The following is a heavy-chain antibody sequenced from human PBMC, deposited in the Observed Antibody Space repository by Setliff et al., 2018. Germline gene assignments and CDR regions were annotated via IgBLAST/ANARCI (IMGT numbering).Heavy chain of an antibody. D-gene: IGHD3-3*01. Sequence: VASVKVSCKASRGTFSSYGITWVRQAPRQGLEWMGGIIPIFGTTDYAQKFQGRVTITTDESTSTAYMEMSSLRSEDTAVYFCARDRFYNSWSGTSITAPHDAFDIWGQGTMVTVSS. CDR2: IIPIFGTT. CDR3: ARDRFYNSWSGTSITAPHDAFDI. CDR1: RGTFSSYG. V-gene: IGHV1-69*05. J-gene: IGHJ3*02.